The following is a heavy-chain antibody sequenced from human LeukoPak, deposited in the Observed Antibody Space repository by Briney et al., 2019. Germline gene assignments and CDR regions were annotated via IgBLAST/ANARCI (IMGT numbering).Heavy chain of an antibody. CDR1: GGSISSHY. Sequence: SETPSLTCTVSGGSISSHYWSWIRQPPGKGLEWIGYIYYSGSTNYNPSLKSRVTISVDTSKNQFSLKLSSVTAADTAVYYCAASSYDFWSGYPHAFDIWGQGTMVTVSS. CDR3: AASSYDFWSGYPHAFDI. J-gene: IGHJ3*02. CDR2: IYYSGST. D-gene: IGHD3-3*01. V-gene: IGHV4-59*11.